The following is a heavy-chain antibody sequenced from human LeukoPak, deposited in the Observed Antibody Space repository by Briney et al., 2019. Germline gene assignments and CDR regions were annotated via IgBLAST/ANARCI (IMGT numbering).Heavy chain of an antibody. V-gene: IGHV4-4*07. D-gene: IGHD5-24*01. CDR1: GASISDYY. CDR3: ARHQGWLQWEY. CDR2: IYATET. Sequence: SETLSLTCNVSGASISDYYWSWIRQSAGKGLEWIGRIYATETDFNPTLKSRLTMSIDTSKNQFSLKLRSVTAADTGVYYCARHQGWLQWEYWGQGTLVTVSS. J-gene: IGHJ4*02.